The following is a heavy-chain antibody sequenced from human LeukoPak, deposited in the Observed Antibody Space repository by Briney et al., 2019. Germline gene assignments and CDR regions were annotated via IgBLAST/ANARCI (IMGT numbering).Heavy chain of an antibody. D-gene: IGHD3-16*01. V-gene: IGHV4-34*01. Sequence: SETLSLTCAVYGGSFSGYYWSWIRQPLGKGLEWIGEINHSGSTNYNPSLKSRVTISVDTSKNQFSLKLSSVTAADTAVYYCASPRGIRVAIGPGGAFDIWGQGTMVTVSS. CDR2: INHSGST. CDR1: GGSFSGYY. J-gene: IGHJ3*02. CDR3: ASPRGIRVAIGPGGAFDI.